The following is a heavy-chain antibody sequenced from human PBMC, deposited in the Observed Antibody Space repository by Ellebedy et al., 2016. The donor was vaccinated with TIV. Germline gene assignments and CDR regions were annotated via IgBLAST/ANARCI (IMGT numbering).Heavy chain of an antibody. CDR3: ARGRANWGFDAFDI. Sequence: ASVKVSXXASGYTFTSYDINWVRQATGQGLEWMGWMNPNSGNTGYAQKFQGRVTMTRNTSISTAYMELSSLRSEDTAVYYCARGRANWGFDAFDIWGQGTMVTVSS. CDR2: MNPNSGNT. V-gene: IGHV1-8*01. D-gene: IGHD7-27*01. CDR1: GYTFTSYD. J-gene: IGHJ3*02.